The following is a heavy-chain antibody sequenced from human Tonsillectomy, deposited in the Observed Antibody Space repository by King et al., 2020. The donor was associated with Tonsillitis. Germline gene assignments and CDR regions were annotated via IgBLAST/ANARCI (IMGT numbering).Heavy chain of an antibody. D-gene: IGHD6-13*01. CDR2: FHYSGTS. CDR1: GGSISSSPNY. J-gene: IGHJ4*01. CDR3: AGRKEVAAAGYFDY. Sequence: QLQESGPGLVKPSETLSLTCTVSGGSISSSPNYWGWIRQPPGKGLEWIGSFHYSGTSYSNPSLKSRVTISVDTSKNQLSLKLISVTAADTALYFCAGRKEVAAAGYFDYWGQENWSPFPQ. V-gene: IGHV4-39*01.